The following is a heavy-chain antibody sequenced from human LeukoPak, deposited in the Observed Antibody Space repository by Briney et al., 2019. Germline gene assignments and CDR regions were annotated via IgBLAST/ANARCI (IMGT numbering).Heavy chain of an antibody. Sequence: SQTLSLTCTVSGGSISSGGYYWSWIRQPPGKGLEWIGYIYHSGSTYYNPSLKSRVTISVDRSKNQFSLKLSSVTAADTAVYYCARDLRESGGQRDYYYYMDVWGKGTTVTVSS. CDR1: GGSISSGGYY. CDR2: IYHSGST. V-gene: IGHV4-30-2*01. CDR3: ARDLRESGGQRDYYYYMDV. D-gene: IGHD3-10*01. J-gene: IGHJ6*03.